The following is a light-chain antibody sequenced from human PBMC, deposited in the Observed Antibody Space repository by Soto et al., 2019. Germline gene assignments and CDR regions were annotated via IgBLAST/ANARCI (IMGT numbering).Light chain of an antibody. V-gene: IGLV2-8*01. J-gene: IGLJ2*01. CDR3: SSYTSSSTLLV. CDR2: EVT. CDR1: SSDVGGYNY. Sequence: QSVLTQPPSASGSAGQSVTISCTGASSDVGGYNYVSWYQQYPGKAPKLLIYEVTERPSGVPDRFSGSKSGNTASLTVSGLQAEDEADYYCSSYTSSSTLLVFGGGTKVTV.